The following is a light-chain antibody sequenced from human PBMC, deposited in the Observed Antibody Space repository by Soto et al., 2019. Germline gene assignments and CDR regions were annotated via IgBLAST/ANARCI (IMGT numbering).Light chain of an antibody. CDR1: SGDNGGYDY. J-gene: IGLJ1*01. CDR2: EVT. Sequence: QSALTQPPSASGSPGQSVTISCTGTSGDNGGYDYVSWYQQHPGKAPKLMIYEVTKRPLGVPDRFSGSKSGNTASLTVSGLQAEDEADYYCSSYAGSNNPYVSGTGTKLTVL. CDR3: SSYAGSNNPYV. V-gene: IGLV2-8*01.